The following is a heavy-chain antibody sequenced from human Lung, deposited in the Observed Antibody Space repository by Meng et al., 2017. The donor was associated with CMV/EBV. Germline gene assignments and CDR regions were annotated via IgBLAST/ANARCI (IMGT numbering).Heavy chain of an antibody. CDR1: GYSFTSYW. D-gene: IGHD6-13*01. CDR3: ARAGRGKAAAGIYYYYGMDV. CDR2: IYPSDSDT. J-gene: IGHJ6*02. V-gene: IGHV5-51*01. Sequence: GESXKISXKGSGYSFTSYWIGWVRQMPGKGLEWMGSIYPSDSDTRYSPSFQGQVTISADKSISTAYLQWSSLKASDTAMYYCARAGRGKAAAGIYYYYGMDVWGQGTXVTVSS.